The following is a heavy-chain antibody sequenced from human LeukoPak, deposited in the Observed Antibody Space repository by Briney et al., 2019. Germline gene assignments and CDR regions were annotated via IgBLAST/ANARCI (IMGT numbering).Heavy chain of an antibody. Sequence: GGSLRLSCAASGFTFSSYAMSWVRQAPGKGLEWVSAISGSGGSTYYAYSVKGRFTISRDNSKNTLYLQMNSLRAEDTAVYYCACRRLRDGFDYWGQGTLVTVSS. V-gene: IGHV3-23*01. CDR3: ACRRLRDGFDY. CDR1: GFTFSSYA. CDR2: ISGSGGST. J-gene: IGHJ4*02. D-gene: IGHD5-24*01.